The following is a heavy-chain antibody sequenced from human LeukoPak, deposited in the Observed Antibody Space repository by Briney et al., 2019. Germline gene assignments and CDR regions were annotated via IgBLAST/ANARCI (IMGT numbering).Heavy chain of an antibody. D-gene: IGHD3-9*01. Sequence: GASVKVSCKASGYTFTSYAMHWVRQAPGQRLEWMGWINAGNGNTKYSQKFQGRVTITADESTSTAYMGLSSLRSEDTAVYYCARDRLDDYDILTGYYKGPAFDIWGQGTMVTVSS. CDR3: ARDRLDDYDILTGYYKGPAFDI. CDR2: INAGNGNT. J-gene: IGHJ3*02. V-gene: IGHV1-3*01. CDR1: GYTFTSYA.